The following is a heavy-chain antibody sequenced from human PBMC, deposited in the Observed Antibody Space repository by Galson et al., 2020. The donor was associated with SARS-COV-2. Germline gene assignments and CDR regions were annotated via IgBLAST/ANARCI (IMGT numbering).Heavy chain of an antibody. Sequence: SETLSLTCTVSGGSISSYYWSWIRQPPGKGLEWIGSIYYSGSTNYNPSLKSRVTISVDTSKNQFSLKLSSVTAADTAVYYCARALGYCSGGNCPCDAFDIWGKGTMVTVSS. V-gene: IGHV4-59*13. CDR3: ARALGYCSGGNCPCDAFDI. J-gene: IGHJ3*02. CDR1: GGSISSYY. CDR2: IYYSGST. D-gene: IGHD2-15*01.